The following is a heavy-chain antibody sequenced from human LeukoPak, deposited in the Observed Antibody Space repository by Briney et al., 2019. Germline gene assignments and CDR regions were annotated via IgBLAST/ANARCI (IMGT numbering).Heavy chain of an antibody. Sequence: SETLSLTCTVPGGSISNNNYYWAWIRQPPGKGLECIGSIYYSGSPYYNPSLKSRVTISVDTSKNQFSLRLSSVTAADTAVYYCATWRTAKTGFDYWGQGTLVTVSS. CDR2: IYYSGSP. V-gene: IGHV4-39*01. J-gene: IGHJ4*02. D-gene: IGHD1-1*01. CDR3: ATWRTAKTGFDY. CDR1: GGSISNNNYY.